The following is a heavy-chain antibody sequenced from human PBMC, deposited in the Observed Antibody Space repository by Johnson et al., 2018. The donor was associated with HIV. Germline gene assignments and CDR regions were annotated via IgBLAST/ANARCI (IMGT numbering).Heavy chain of an antibody. CDR3: YCKDHFGAGSESKGTFDA. V-gene: IGHV3-15*01. D-gene: IGHD3-10*01. J-gene: IGHJ3*01. CDR1: GFTFSSYG. Sequence: VHLVESGGGVVQPGGSLRLSCAASGFTFSSYGMHWVRQAPGKGLEWVGRIKSKTDGGTTDYAAPVKGRFTISRDDSKNTLYLQMTSLRQDDTAVYSCYCKDHFGAGSESKGTFDAWGQGTMVTVSS. CDR2: IKSKTDGGTT.